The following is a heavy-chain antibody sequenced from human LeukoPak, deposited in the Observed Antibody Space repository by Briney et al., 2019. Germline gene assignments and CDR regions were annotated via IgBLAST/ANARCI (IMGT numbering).Heavy chain of an antibody. V-gene: IGHV3-23*01. CDR2: ISGSGSYT. CDR1: GFTFSSYG. D-gene: IGHD3-9*01. J-gene: IGHJ6*03. CDR3: STAPYDNYYYYMDV. Sequence: PGGSLRLSCAASGFTFSSYGMIWVRQDPGKGLEWVSAISGSGSYTYYADSVKGRFTISRDNSKNTLYLQMNSLRAEDTAVYYCSTAPYDNYYYYMDVWGKGTTVTVSS.